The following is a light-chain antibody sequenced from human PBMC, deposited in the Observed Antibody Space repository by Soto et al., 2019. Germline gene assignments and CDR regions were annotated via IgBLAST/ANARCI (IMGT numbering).Light chain of an antibody. J-gene: IGKJ4*01. CDR3: QQYNDWPRT. Sequence: VMTQSPATLSVSPGERATLSCRASQSVRSHLAWYQQKPGQAPSLLIFGASTRATGVPARFSGSESGTEFTLTISSLQSEDVAVYFCQQYNDWPRTFGGGTKVEIK. V-gene: IGKV3-15*01. CDR1: QSVRSH. CDR2: GAS.